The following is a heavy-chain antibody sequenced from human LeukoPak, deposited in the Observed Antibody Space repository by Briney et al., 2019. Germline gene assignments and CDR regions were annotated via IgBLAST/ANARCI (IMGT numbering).Heavy chain of an antibody. V-gene: IGHV4-59*01. D-gene: IGHD6-19*01. CDR1: GGSISTYY. Sequence: SETLSLTCTVSGGSISTYYWSWIRQPPGKGLEWVGYINWSGYTDYNPSLKSRVTISVDTSKNHFSLKLRSVTAADTAVYYCAGEYSSFEYWGQGILVTVSS. CDR3: AGEYSSFEY. CDR2: INWSGYT. J-gene: IGHJ4*02.